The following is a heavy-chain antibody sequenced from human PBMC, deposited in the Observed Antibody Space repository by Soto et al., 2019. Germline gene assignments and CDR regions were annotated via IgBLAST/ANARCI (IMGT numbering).Heavy chain of an antibody. CDR2: MSAKHGGT. D-gene: IGHD3-10*01. J-gene: IGHJ5*02. Sequence: ASVKVSCKASGFTFTDYYMHWVRQAPGRGLEWMGWMSAKHGGTNYARKFQGRVTMTRDTSLNTAYMEVSALTSDDTAVYYCTSARDYSPSGIAPCGQGTLVTVSS. CDR3: TSARDYSPSGIAP. CDR1: GFTFTDYY. V-gene: IGHV1-2*02.